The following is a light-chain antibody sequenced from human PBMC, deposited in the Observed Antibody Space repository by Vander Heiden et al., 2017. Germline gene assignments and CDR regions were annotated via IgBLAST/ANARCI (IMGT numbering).Light chain of an antibody. J-gene: IGKJ1*01. CDR1: QSVSTNY. CDR2: GAS. Sequence: EIVLTQSPGILSLSPGERVTLSCRASQSVSTNYLAWYQQKPGQAPRLLIYGASSRATGIPDRFSGSGSGTDFTLTISRLEPEDFAVYYCQHHSSSLAFGQGTKVEIK. V-gene: IGKV3-20*01. CDR3: QHHSSSLA.